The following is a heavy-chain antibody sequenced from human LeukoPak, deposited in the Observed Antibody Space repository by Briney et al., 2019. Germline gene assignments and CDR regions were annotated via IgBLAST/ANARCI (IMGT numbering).Heavy chain of an antibody. V-gene: IGHV4-34*01. Sequence: PSGTLSLTCAVYVDSFSDYSWSWIRRPPGKGLEWIGEIDHIGRTDYNPSLRSRVTISADTSKSQFSLNLTSVTAADTAVYYCARHEGGGGFDYWGQGTLVTVSS. J-gene: IGHJ4*02. CDR3: ARHEGGGGFDY. CDR2: IDHIGRT. D-gene: IGHD4-23*01. CDR1: VDSFSDYS.